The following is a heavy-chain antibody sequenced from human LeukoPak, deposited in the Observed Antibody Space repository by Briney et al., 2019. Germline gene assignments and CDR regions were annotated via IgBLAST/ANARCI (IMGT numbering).Heavy chain of an antibody. CDR3: ARVGYYYYYGMHV. CDR1: GFTVSSNY. J-gene: IGHJ6*02. Sequence: PGGSLRLSCAASGFTVSSNYMSWVRQAPGKGLEWVSVIYSGGSTYYADSVKGRFTISRHNSKNTLYLQMNSLRAEDTAVYYCARVGYYYYYGMHVWGQGTTVTVSS. CDR2: IYSGGST. V-gene: IGHV3-53*04.